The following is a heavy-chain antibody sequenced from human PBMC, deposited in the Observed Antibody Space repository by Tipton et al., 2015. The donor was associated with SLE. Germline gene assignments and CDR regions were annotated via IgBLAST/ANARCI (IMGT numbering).Heavy chain of an antibody. CDR1: GGSISSHY. V-gene: IGHV4-59*11. D-gene: IGHD6-19*01. Sequence: LRLSCTVSGGSISSHYWSWIRQPPGKGLEWIGYIYYSGSTNYNPSLKSRVTISVDTSKNQFSLKLSSVTAADTAVYYCAKSSGWYPWFDPWGQGTLVTVSS. J-gene: IGHJ5*02. CDR3: AKSSGWYPWFDP. CDR2: IYYSGST.